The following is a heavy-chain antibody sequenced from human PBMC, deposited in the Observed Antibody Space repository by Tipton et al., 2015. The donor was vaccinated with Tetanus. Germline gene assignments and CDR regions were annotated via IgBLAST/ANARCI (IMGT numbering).Heavy chain of an antibody. CDR1: GFTFNTYA. D-gene: IGHD3-16*01. Sequence: SLRLSCVVSGFTFNTYAMNWVRRAPGKGLEWVSGLSGSGDYTYYADSVEGRLTISRDNSKNTLYLQMNSLRAEDTAVYYCAKGAFGDFYYYGMDVWGQGTTVTVSS. CDR3: AKGAFGDFYYYGMDV. CDR2: LSGSGDYT. V-gene: IGHV3-23*01. J-gene: IGHJ6*02.